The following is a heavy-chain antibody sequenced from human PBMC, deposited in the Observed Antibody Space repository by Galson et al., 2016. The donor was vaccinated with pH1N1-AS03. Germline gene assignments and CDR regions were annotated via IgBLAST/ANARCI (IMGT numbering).Heavy chain of an antibody. V-gene: IGHV1-69*13. J-gene: IGHJ6*02. CDR3: AREGCSGSLDRIDFNYYGMDV. Sequence: SVKVSCKASGGTFSSYVISWVRQAPGQGLEWMGEIIPIFGTANYAQRFQGRVTITADESTSTAYMEVSSLRSEDTAVYYCAREGCSGSLDRIDFNYYGMDVWGQGTTVTVSS. CDR2: IIPIFGTA. CDR1: GGTFSSYV. D-gene: IGHD1-26*01.